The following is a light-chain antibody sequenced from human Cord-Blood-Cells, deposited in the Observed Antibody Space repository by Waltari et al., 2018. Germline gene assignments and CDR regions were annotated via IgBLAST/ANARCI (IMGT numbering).Light chain of an antibody. CDR2: AAS. CDR3: QQSYSTPFP. J-gene: IGKJ3*01. V-gene: IGKV1-39*01. Sequence: IQMTQSPSSLSASVGDRVTITCRASQSISSYLHWYQTKPGKAPKHLIYAASSLQSGVPARFSGSGSGTDFTLSISSLQPEDFATYYCQQSYSTPFPFGPGTKVDIK. CDR1: QSISSY.